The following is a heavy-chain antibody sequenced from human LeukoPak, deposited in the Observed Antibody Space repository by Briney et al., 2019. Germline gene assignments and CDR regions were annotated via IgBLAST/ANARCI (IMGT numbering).Heavy chain of an antibody. V-gene: IGHV5-51*01. CDR3: ARRITGTTNFDF. D-gene: IGHD1-14*01. Sequence: GESLNISGEDSGYTFPVSWIGWVRQMPGKGLEWLGIIYPAESDTSYSPSLRGQVTMSADKSINSAYLQWSSLKASDTAMYYCARRITGTTNFDFWGQGTLVTVSS. J-gene: IGHJ4*02. CDR1: GYTFPVSW. CDR2: IYPAESDT.